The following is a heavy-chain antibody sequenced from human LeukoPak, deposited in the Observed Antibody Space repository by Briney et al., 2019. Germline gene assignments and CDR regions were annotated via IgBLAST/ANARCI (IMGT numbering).Heavy chain of an antibody. CDR2: IWYDGSKT. D-gene: IGHD4-17*01. CDR1: GFTFSSYA. J-gene: IGHJ4*02. CDR3: ARDPASVTTYFDY. V-gene: IGHV3-33*08. Sequence: GGSLRLSCAASGFTFSSYAMHWVRQAPGKGLEWVAVIWYDGSKTFYADSVKGRFTISRDNSKSTLFLQMNSLRAEDTAVYYCARDPASVTTYFDYWGQGTPVTVSS.